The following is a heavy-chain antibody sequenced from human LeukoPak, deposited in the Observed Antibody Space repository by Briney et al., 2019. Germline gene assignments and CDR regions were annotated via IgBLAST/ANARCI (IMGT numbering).Heavy chain of an antibody. CDR2: ISSSSSYT. CDR1: GFTFSDYY. V-gene: IGHV3-11*05. J-gene: IGHJ6*02. D-gene: IGHD1-1*01. CDR3: AKDDDYYYYYGMDV. Sequence: GGSLRLSCAASGFTFSDYYMSWIRQAPGKGLEWVSYISSSSSYTNYADSVKGRFTISRDNSKNTLYLQMNSLRAEDTAVYYCAKDDDYYYYYGMDVWGQGTTVTVSS.